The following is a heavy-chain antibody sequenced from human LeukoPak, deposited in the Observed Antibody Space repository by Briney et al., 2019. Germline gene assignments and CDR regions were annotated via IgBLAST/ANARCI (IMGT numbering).Heavy chain of an antibody. D-gene: IGHD3-3*01. Sequence: ASVKVSCKASGGTFSSYAISWVRQAPGQGLEWMGGIIPIFGTANYAQKFQGRVTITADESTSTAYMELSSLRSEDTAVYYCARGRITIFGVVHNLYYYYMDVWGKGTTVTVSS. CDR2: IIPIFGTA. CDR1: GGTFSSYA. J-gene: IGHJ6*03. V-gene: IGHV1-69*13. CDR3: ARGRITIFGVVHNLYYYYMDV.